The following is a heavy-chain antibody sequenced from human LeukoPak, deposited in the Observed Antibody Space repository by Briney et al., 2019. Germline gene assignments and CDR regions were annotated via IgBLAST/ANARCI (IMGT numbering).Heavy chain of an antibody. J-gene: IGHJ6*04. CDR3: AELGITMIGGV. CDR2: ISYDGSNR. CDR1: GFTFSNYA. V-gene: IGHV3-30*04. D-gene: IGHD3-10*02. Sequence: PGGSLRLSCAASGFTFSNYAMHWVRQAPGKGLEWVALISYDGSNRYYADSVKGRFTISRDNAKNSLYLQMNSLRAEDTAVYYCAELGITMIGGVWGKGTTVTISS.